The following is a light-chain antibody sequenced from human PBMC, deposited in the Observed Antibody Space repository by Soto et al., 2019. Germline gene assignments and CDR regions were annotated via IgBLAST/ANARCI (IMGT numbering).Light chain of an antibody. V-gene: IGKV3-15*01. Sequence: EIVMTQSPATLSVSLGERATLSCRASQRIASNLAWYQQKPGQAPRLLIHGASTRATGIPARFSGSGSGTEFTLSISSLQSEDFAVYYCQQYGSSPLTFGGGTKVEIK. CDR3: QQYGSSPLT. CDR2: GAS. CDR1: QRIASN. J-gene: IGKJ4*01.